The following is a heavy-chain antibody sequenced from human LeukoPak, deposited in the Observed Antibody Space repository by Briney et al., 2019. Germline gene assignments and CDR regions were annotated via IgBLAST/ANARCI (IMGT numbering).Heavy chain of an antibody. V-gene: IGHV5-51*01. CDR2: IYPGDSDA. CDR3: ARRYDNTDWYFDL. J-gene: IGHJ2*01. D-gene: IGHD3-22*01. CDR1: GYTFTTYW. Sequence: GESLKISGKGSGYTFTTYWIGWVRQMPGKGLEWMGIIYPGDSDARYSPSFQGQVTFSADKAVSTAYLQWSSLKASDSAMYYCARRYDNTDWYFDLWGRGTLVTVSS.